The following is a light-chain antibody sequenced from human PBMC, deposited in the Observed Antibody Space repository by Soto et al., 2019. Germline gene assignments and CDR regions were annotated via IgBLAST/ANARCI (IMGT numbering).Light chain of an antibody. CDR3: QHTTDFT. V-gene: IGKV1-5*01. Sequence: DIQKTQSPSTLSASVGDTVTMTCRSSSKWLAWYQKKPGKAPKLLIYDVSNLERGVPPRFSGSTSGAESTLTITGLQPDDLGTYYCQHTTDFTFGQATKVDIK. CDR2: DVS. J-gene: IGKJ2*01. CDR1: SSSKW.